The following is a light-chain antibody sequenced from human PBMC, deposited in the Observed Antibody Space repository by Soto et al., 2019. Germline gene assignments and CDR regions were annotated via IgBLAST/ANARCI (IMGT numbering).Light chain of an antibody. Sequence: EIVLTQSPGTLSLSPGERATLSCRASQTVSNSYLAWYQQKPGQAPRLLIYDASTRATGIPDRFSGSRSGTDFTLTISRLEPEDFAVYYCQLYGVSPKTFGQGTNVEVK. CDR3: QLYGVSPKT. CDR1: QTVSNSY. J-gene: IGKJ1*01. V-gene: IGKV3-20*01. CDR2: DAS.